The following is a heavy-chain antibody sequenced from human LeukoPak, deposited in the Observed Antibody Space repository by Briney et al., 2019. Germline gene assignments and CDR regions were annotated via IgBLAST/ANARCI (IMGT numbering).Heavy chain of an antibody. D-gene: IGHD6-13*01. CDR1: GGSISSYY. Sequence: NTSETLSLTCTVSGGSISSYYWSWIRQPPGKGLEWIGSIYYSGSTYYSPSLKSRVTISVDTSKNQFSLKLSSVTAADTAVYYCARPLDSSSWYAWGQGTLVTVSS. V-gene: IGHV4-59*05. J-gene: IGHJ5*02. CDR3: ARPLDSSSWYA. CDR2: IYYSGST.